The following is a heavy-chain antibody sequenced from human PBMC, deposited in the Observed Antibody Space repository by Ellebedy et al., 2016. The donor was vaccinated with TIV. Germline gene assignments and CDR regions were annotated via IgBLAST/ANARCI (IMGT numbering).Heavy chain of an antibody. CDR3: ARGAMTTVTHDASDI. Sequence: GGSLRLSCAASGYTFTSYWMHWVRQAPGKGLVWVSHINGDGSHTIYADSVKGRFTISRDNAKNSLYLQMNSLRAEDTAVYYCARGAMTTVTHDASDIWGQGTMVAVSS. V-gene: IGHV3-74*01. CDR2: INGDGSHT. J-gene: IGHJ3*02. CDR1: GYTFTSYW. D-gene: IGHD4-17*01.